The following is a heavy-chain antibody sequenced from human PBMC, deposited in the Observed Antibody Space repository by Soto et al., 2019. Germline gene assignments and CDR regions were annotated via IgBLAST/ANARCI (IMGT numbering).Heavy chain of an antibody. CDR1: GFALTYIGEG. J-gene: IGHJ4*02. CDR3: VHRRIQIFDI. V-gene: IGHV2-5*02. Sequence: SGPTLVNPTQTLTLTCTFSGFALTYIGEGVGWIRQPPGKALEWLALVYWDDDKRYSPSLRSRLTITKDTSKNQVVLKMTNMDPLDTATYYCVHRRIQIFDIWGQGALVTVSS. CDR2: VYWDDDK. D-gene: IGHD5-18*01.